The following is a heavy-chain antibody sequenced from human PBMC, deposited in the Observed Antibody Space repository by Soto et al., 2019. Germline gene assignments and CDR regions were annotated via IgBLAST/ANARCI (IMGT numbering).Heavy chain of an antibody. CDR3: ARGGSGSEDYYGMDV. J-gene: IGHJ6*02. CDR2: MNPNSGNT. CDR1: GYTFTSYD. D-gene: IGHD3-10*01. Sequence: ASVKVSCKASGYTFTSYDINWVRQATGQGLEWMGWMNPNSGNTAYAQTFQGRVTMTRNSSISTAYMELSSLRSEDTAVYYCARGGSGSEDYYGMDVWGQGTTVTVSS. V-gene: IGHV1-8*01.